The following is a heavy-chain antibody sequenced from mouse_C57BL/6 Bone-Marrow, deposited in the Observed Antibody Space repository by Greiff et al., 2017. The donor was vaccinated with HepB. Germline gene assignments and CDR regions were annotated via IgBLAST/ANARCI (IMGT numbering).Heavy chain of an antibody. CDR3: ARRPYYYGTWFAY. J-gene: IGHJ3*01. Sequence: EVQGVESGGGLVKPGGSLKLSCAASGFTFSDYGMHWVRQAPEKGLEWVAYISSGSSTIYYADTVKGRFTISRDNAKNTLFLQMTSLRSEDTAMYYCARRPYYYGTWFAYWGQGTLVTVSA. CDR2: ISSGSSTI. D-gene: IGHD1-1*01. CDR1: GFTFSDYG. V-gene: IGHV5-17*01.